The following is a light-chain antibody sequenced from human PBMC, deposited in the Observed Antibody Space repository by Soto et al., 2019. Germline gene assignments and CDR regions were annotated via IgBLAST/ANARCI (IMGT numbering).Light chain of an antibody. CDR3: QQSYSTPPYT. CDR2: TAS. CDR1: QSIDSG. J-gene: IGKJ2*01. Sequence: DIQMTQSPSSLSASVGDRVTITCRASQSIDSGLNWYQQKAGKAPKLLIHTASNLQTGVPSRFRGGGSGTEFTLTISSLQPEDFATYYCQQSYSTPPYTFGQGTKLEIK. V-gene: IGKV1-39*01.